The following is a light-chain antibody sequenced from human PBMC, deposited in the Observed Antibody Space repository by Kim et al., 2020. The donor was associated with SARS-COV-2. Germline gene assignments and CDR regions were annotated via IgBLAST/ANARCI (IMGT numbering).Light chain of an antibody. J-gene: IGLJ1*01. Sequence: QSALTQPASVSGSPGQSITISCTGTTSDVGNYDYVSWYQQHPGKAPKLIIYDVSKRPSGVSNRFSGSKSGNTASLTISGLQAEDEADYYCSSYTISSTYVFGTGTKGTVL. CDR1: TSDVGNYDY. CDR2: DVS. CDR3: SSYTISSTYV. V-gene: IGLV2-14*01.